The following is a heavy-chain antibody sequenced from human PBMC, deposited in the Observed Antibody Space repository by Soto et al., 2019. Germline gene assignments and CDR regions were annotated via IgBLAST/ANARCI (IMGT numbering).Heavy chain of an antibody. J-gene: IGHJ6*02. Sequence: EVQLLESGGGLVQPGGSLRLSCAASGFTFSSYAMSWFRQAPGKGLEWVSAISGSGGSTYYADSVKGRFTISRDNSKNTLYLQMNSLRAEDTAVYYCAKGPLLSCTNGVCYPKNYYYYGMDVWGQGTTVTVSS. V-gene: IGHV3-23*01. CDR1: GFTFSSYA. CDR3: AKGPLLSCTNGVCYPKNYYYYGMDV. D-gene: IGHD2-8*01. CDR2: ISGSGGST.